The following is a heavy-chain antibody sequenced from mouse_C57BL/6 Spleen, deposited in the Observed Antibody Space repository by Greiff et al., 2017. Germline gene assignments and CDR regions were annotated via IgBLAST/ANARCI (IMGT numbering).Heavy chain of an antibody. J-gene: IGHJ3*01. CDR3: ARDYYGSSYEAWFAY. V-gene: IGHV1-66*01. D-gene: IGHD1-1*01. CDR2: IYPGSGNT. Sequence: VQLQQSGPELVKPGASVEISCKASGYSFTSYYIHWVKQRPGQGLEWIGWIYPGSGNTKYNEKFKGKATLTADTSSSTAYMQLSSLTSEDSAVYYCARDYYGSSYEAWFAYWGQGTLVTVSA. CDR1: GYSFTSYY.